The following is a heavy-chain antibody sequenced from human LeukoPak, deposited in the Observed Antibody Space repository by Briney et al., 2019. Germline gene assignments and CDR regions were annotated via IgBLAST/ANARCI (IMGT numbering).Heavy chain of an antibody. D-gene: IGHD6-19*01. CDR3: ARGRRYSSGWYVLDY. V-gene: IGHV4-34*01. Sequence: PWETLSLTRAVFGGSFSEYYWSRIGQPPGKGLEWNGEINHCGRTNYNQSLKSRVTLSVDTSKNQFSPKLSSVTAADPAVYYCARGRRYSSGWYVLDYWGQGTLVTVSS. CDR2: INHCGRT. CDR1: GGSFSEYY. J-gene: IGHJ4*02.